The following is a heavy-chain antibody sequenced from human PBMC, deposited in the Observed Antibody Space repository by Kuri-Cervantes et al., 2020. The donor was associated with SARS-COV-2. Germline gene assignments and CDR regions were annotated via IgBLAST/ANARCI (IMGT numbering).Heavy chain of an antibody. CDR2: ISGSGGSN. CDR3: ARGGSSYYCYAMDV. D-gene: IGHD6-6*01. V-gene: IGHV3-23*01. J-gene: IGHJ6*02. Sequence: GESLKISCAASGFTFSSYAMSWVRQAPGKGLEWVSAISGSGGSNYYADSVKGRFTISRDNSKNTLYLQMNSLRAENTAVYYCARGGSSYYCYAMDVWGRGTAVTVSS. CDR1: GFTFSSYA.